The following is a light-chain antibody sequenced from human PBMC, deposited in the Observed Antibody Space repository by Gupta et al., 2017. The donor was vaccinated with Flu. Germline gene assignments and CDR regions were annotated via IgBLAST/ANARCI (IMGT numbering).Light chain of an antibody. CDR2: QDN. CDR1: KLGDKY. V-gene: IGLV3-1*01. CDR3: QAWDSNTCA. J-gene: IGLJ2*01. Sequence: SYELTQPPAVSVSPGQTATITCSGEKLGDKYASWYQQKPGQSPVLVIFQDNKRPSGIPERFSGYNSGNIATLTISGTQAMDEADYYCQAWDSNTCAFGGGTKLTVL.